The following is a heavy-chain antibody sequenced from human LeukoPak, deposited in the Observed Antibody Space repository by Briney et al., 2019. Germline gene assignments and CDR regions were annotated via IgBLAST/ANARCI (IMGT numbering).Heavy chain of an antibody. CDR1: GFTFSSYG. Sequence: PGGSLRLSCAASGFTFSSYGMSWVRQAPGKGLEWVSAISGSGGSTYYADSVKGRFTISRDNSKNTLYLQMNSLRAEGTAVYYCAKGLYSSGWPFDYWGQGTLVTVSS. D-gene: IGHD6-19*01. V-gene: IGHV3-23*01. J-gene: IGHJ4*02. CDR2: ISGSGGST. CDR3: AKGLYSSGWPFDY.